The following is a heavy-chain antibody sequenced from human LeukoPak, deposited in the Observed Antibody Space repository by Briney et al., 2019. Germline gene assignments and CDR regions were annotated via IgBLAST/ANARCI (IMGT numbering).Heavy chain of an antibody. CDR1: GGSINNYY. D-gene: IGHD2-2*01. Sequence: SETLSLTCSVSGGSINNYYWNWIRQPPGKVLEWIGYIYYSGSTNYNPSLKSRVTISVDTSKNQFSLKLSSVTAADTAVYYCARTRSSTSFYYYYMDVWGKGTTVTVSS. V-gene: IGHV4-59*01. CDR2: IYYSGST. CDR3: ARTRSSTSFYYYYMDV. J-gene: IGHJ6*03.